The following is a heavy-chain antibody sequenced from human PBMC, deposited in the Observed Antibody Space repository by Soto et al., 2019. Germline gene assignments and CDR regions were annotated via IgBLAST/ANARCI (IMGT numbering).Heavy chain of an antibody. CDR3: ARYGAGSYYPTTFDY. V-gene: IGHV4-31*03. Sequence: QVQLQESGPGLVKPSQTLSLTCTVSGGSISSAGYYWSWIRQHPGKGLEWIGYIYYSGSTYYKPSLKRRVTISVDTYKNQCSLKLSSGTAAAAAVYYCARYGAGSYYPTTFDYWGQGTLVTVSS. CDR2: IYYSGST. CDR1: GGSISSAGYY. J-gene: IGHJ4*02. D-gene: IGHD3-10*01.